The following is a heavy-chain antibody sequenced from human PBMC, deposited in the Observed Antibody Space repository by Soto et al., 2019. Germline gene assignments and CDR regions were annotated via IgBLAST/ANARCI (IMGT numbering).Heavy chain of an antibody. J-gene: IGHJ4*02. V-gene: IGHV1-18*01. CDR1: GYTFSTYG. CDR3: ARDGSGWSGTPYFDY. D-gene: IGHD6-19*01. Sequence: QVQLVQSGAEVKKTGASVKVACKTSGYTFSTYGISWVRQAPGQGLEWMGWISTYNGNINYAQKFQGRVTLTTDTSTTTAYMELRSLRSDDTAVYYCARDGSGWSGTPYFDYWGQGTLVTVSS. CDR2: ISTYNGNI.